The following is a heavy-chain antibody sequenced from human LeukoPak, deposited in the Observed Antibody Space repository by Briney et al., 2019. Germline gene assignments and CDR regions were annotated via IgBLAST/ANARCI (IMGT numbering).Heavy chain of an antibody. CDR1: GFTFSDYY. D-gene: IGHD3-22*01. Sequence: KAGGSLRLSCAASGFTFSDYYMSWIRQAPGKGLEWVSYISSSGSTIYHADSVKGRFTISRDNAKNSLYLQMNSLRAEDTAVYYGARDIYDSSGDAFDIWGQGTMVTVSS. V-gene: IGHV3-11*04. CDR3: ARDIYDSSGDAFDI. CDR2: ISSSGSTI. J-gene: IGHJ3*02.